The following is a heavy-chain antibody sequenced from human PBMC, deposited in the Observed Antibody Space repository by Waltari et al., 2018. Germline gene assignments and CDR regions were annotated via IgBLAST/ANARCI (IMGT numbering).Heavy chain of an antibody. J-gene: IGHJ4*02. CDR1: GFSLSNARMG. CDR3: ARDRGYSYGYTFDY. Sequence: QVTLKESGPGLVKPTETLTLTCTVSGFSLSNARMGVSWIRQPPGKALEWLAHIFSNDEKSYSTSLKSRLTISKDTSKSQVVLTVTTMDTVDTATYYCARDRGYSYGYTFDYWGQGTLVTVSS. CDR2: IFSNDEK. D-gene: IGHD5-18*01. V-gene: IGHV2-26*01.